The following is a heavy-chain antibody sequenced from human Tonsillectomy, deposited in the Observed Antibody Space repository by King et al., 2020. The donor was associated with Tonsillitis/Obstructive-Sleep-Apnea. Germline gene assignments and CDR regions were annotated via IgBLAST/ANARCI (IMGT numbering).Heavy chain of an antibody. CDR1: GDSISNGDYY. V-gene: IGHV4-31*03. J-gene: IGHJ4*02. CDR3: ARGGGYCSTNSSSDFDS. Sequence: QLQESGPGLVKPSQTLSLTCTVSGDSISNGDYYWSWIRQHPGKGLEWIGYIYNSGHTYYNPALRSRLIISVDSSKNQFSLKLSSVTAADTAGYYCARGGGYCSTNSSSDFDSWGQGTLVTVSP. CDR2: IYNSGHT. D-gene: IGHD2-2*01.